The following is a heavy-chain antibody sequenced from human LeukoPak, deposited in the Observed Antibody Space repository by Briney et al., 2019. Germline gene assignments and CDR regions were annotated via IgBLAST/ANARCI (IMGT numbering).Heavy chain of an antibody. Sequence: GGSLRLSCTASGFNFDDNFMGWIRQAPGKGLEWISYISSKGDTIHYSDPVKGRFSIARDNPQKSLYLQMNSLRVEDTAVYYCVRGGYGWTFDFWGQGTLVTVSS. D-gene: IGHD5-18*01. J-gene: IGHJ4*02. CDR1: GFNFDDNF. CDR3: VRGGYGWTFDF. V-gene: IGHV3-11*01. CDR2: ISSKGDTI.